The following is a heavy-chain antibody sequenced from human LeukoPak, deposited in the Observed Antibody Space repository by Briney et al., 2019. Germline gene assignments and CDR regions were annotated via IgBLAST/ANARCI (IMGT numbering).Heavy chain of an antibody. J-gene: IGHJ4*02. Sequence: SETLSLTCAVYGGSFSGYYWSWIRQPPGKGLEWIGEINHSGSTNYNPSLKSRVTISVDTSKNQFSLKLSSVTAADTAVYYCAREGLRLGELSLLYFYYWGQGTLVTVSS. D-gene: IGHD3-16*02. CDR2: INHSGST. CDR3: AREGLRLGELSLLYFYY. V-gene: IGHV4-34*01. CDR1: GGSFSGYY.